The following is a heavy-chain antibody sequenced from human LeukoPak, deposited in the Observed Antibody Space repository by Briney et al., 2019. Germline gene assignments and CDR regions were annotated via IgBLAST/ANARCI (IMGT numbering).Heavy chain of an antibody. D-gene: IGHD6-13*01. J-gene: IGHJ6*02. V-gene: IGHV3-23*01. CDR3: AIVSSSSGYQYYYYGMDV. CDR1: GFTFSDHA. Sequence: GGSLRLSCAASGFTFSDHAMSWVRQAPGKGLEWVSAFSGTGGYIYYADSVKGRFTVSRDNSKSTLYLQMNSLRDEDTRGHRRAIVSSSSGYQYYYYGMDVWGQGTTVTVSS. CDR2: FSGTGGYI.